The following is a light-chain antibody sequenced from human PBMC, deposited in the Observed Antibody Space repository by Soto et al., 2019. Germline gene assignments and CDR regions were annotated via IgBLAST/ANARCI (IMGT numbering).Light chain of an antibody. CDR1: QSISSY. J-gene: IGKJ2*01. V-gene: IGKV1-39*01. CDR2: AAF. Sequence: DIQMTQSPSSLSASVGDRVTITCRASQSISSYLNWYQHKPGKAPKLLIYAAFSLQSGVPSRFSGSGSGTDFTLTISSLQPEDFATDYCQQSYSTPYTFGQGTKLEIK. CDR3: QQSYSTPYT.